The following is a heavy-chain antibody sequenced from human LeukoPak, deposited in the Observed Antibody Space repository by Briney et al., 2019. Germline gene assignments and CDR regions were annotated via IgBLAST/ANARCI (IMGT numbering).Heavy chain of an antibody. V-gene: IGHV4-59*08. CDR3: ARHHPFSSGRPLDY. CDR1: GGSISSYY. D-gene: IGHD6-19*01. J-gene: IGHJ4*02. Sequence: SETLSLTCTVPGGSISSYYWSWIRQPPGKGLEWIGYIYYSGSTNYNPSLKSRVTISVDTSKNQFSLKLSSVTAADTAVYYCARHHPFSSGRPLDYWGQGTLVTVSS. CDR2: IYYSGST.